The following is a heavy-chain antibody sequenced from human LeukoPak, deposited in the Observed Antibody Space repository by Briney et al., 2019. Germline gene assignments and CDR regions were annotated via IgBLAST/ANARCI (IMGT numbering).Heavy chain of an antibody. Sequence: ASVKVSCKASGYTFTSYAMNWVRQAPGQGLEWMGWINTITGNPTYAQGFTGRFVFSLDTSVSTAYLQISSLKAEDTAVYYCAREYCSSTSCYIRDAFDIWGQGTMVTVSS. V-gene: IGHV7-4-1*02. D-gene: IGHD2-2*02. CDR2: INTITGNP. CDR1: GYTFTSYA. CDR3: AREYCSSTSCYIRDAFDI. J-gene: IGHJ3*02.